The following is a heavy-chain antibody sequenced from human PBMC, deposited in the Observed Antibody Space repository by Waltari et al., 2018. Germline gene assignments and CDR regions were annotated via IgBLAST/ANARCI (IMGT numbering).Heavy chain of an antibody. CDR3: ARDRGIGLYLDS. D-gene: IGHD1-26*01. CDR1: GDSMSSTYW. CDR2: VHGSGKT. V-gene: IGHV4-4*02. Sequence: QLQLQESGPGLVKPSGTLSLTCAVSGDSMSSTYWWSWVRQPPGKGLEWIRQVHGSGKTNYNPSIGRRVTVSLDTPNNQFSLRVTSVTDSDSAIYYCARDRGIGLYLDSWGPGTLVAVSP. J-gene: IGHJ4*02.